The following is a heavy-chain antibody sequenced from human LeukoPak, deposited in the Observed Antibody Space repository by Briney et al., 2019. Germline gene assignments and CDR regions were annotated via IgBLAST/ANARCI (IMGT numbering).Heavy chain of an antibody. Sequence: PSETLSLTCTVSGDSISSGDYYWSWIRQPPGKGLEWIGYIYYSGSTNYNPSLKSRVTISVDTSKNQFSLKLSSVTAADTAVYYCARAGDYGDYVGWFDPWGQGTLVTVSS. CDR1: GDSISSGDYY. D-gene: IGHD4-17*01. CDR2: IYYSGST. J-gene: IGHJ5*02. V-gene: IGHV4-61*08. CDR3: ARAGDYGDYVGWFDP.